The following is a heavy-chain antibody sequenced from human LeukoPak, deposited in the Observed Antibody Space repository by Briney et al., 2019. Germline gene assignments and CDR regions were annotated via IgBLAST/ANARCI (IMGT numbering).Heavy chain of an antibody. Sequence: GSVKVSCKASGYTFPSYDISWARQAPGQGLEWMGWISSYNGNTKFVQKFQGRVTMTTDTSTSTAYMELRSLRSDDTAVYYCARDNYYDSSGYYSYWGQGTLVTVSS. CDR2: ISSYNGNT. V-gene: IGHV1-18*01. D-gene: IGHD3-22*01. CDR3: ARDNYYDSSGYYSY. J-gene: IGHJ4*02. CDR1: GYTFPSYD.